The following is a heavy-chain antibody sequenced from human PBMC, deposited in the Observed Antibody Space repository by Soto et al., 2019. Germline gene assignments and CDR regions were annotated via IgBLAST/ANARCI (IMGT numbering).Heavy chain of an antibody. CDR1: GYTFTSYG. CDR3: ARGKYDYIWGSYRYTECDAFDI. V-gene: IGHV1-8*01. D-gene: IGHD3-16*02. J-gene: IGHJ3*02. CDR2: INPNSGNT. Sequence: ASAKVSCKASGYTFTSYGSNWVRQATGQRHEWMGWINPNSGNTGYAQKFQGRVTMIRNTSISTAYMELSSLRSEDRAVYYWARGKYDYIWGSYRYTECDAFDIWGQGTMVTV.